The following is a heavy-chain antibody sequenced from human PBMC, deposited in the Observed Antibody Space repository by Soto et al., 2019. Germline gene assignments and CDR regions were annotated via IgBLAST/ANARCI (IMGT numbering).Heavy chain of an antibody. D-gene: IGHD3-22*01. J-gene: IGHJ4*02. CDR1: GFTLSDYY. CDR3: ARGYRHYFDTSGSPIDY. V-gene: IGHV3-11*05. Sequence: PGGVLRLSCASSGFTLSDYYMSWIRQAPGKGLEWVSYISSSSSYTNYADSVKGRFTISRDNAKNSLFLQMNSLRAEDTAVYFCARGYRHYFDTSGSPIDYWGQGTLVTVSS. CDR2: ISSSSSYT.